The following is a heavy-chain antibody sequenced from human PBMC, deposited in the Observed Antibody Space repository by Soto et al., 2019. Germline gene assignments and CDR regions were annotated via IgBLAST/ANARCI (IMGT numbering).Heavy chain of an antibody. Sequence: SLRLSCAASGFTIDDYAMHWVRQVPGKGLEWVAGISWNSGSIDYADSVKGRFTISRDNAKNSLYLQMNSLRTEDTALYYCAKEQNILTGGEPFDIWGQETMVTVSS. CDR1: GFTIDDYA. D-gene: IGHD3-9*01. V-gene: IGHV3-9*01. CDR3: AKEQNILTGGEPFDI. J-gene: IGHJ3*02. CDR2: ISWNSGSI.